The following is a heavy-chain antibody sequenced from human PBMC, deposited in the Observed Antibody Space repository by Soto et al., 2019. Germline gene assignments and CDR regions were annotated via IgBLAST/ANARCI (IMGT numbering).Heavy chain of an antibody. D-gene: IGHD2-2*01. CDR3: ANPRRYENNEYHLDGFDV. J-gene: IGHJ3*01. V-gene: IGHV3-23*01. Sequence: EVKLLESGGGLVQPGGSMRLSCEASGFPFWTYSMSWVRQAPRTGQEWVSGISGSGTATYYTDSVKGRFTVSRDNSNDTLFLQMNTLRVEDTAVYYCANPRRYENNEYHLDGFDVWGPGTAVTVSS. CDR2: ISGSGTAT. CDR1: GFPFWTYS.